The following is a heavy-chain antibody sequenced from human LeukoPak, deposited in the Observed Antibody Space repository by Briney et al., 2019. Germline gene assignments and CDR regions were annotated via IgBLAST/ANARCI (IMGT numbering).Heavy chain of an antibody. V-gene: IGHV3-11*01. CDR1: GFTFSDYY. J-gene: IGHJ3*01. CDR3: ARDHRPNIVVVPAASKGLNAFDV. D-gene: IGHD2-2*01. Sequence: GGSLRLSCAASGFTFSDYYMSWIRQAPGKGLEWVSYISSSGSTIYYADSVKGRFTISRDNAKNSLYLQMNSLRAEDTAVYYCARDHRPNIVVVPAASKGLNAFDVWGQGTMVTVSS. CDR2: ISSSGSTI.